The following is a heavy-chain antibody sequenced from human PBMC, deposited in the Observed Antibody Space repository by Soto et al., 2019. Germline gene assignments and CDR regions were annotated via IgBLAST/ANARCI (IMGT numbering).Heavy chain of an antibody. CDR2: IYYSGST. CDR1: GVSISSYY. Sequence: PSETLSLSCTVSGVSISSYYWSWIRQPPGKGLEWIGYIYYSGSTNYNPSLKSRVTISVDTSKNQFSLKLSSVTAADTAVYYCAREPGYSSGPYYFDYWGQGTLVTVSS. J-gene: IGHJ4*02. D-gene: IGHD6-19*01. CDR3: AREPGYSSGPYYFDY. V-gene: IGHV4-59*01.